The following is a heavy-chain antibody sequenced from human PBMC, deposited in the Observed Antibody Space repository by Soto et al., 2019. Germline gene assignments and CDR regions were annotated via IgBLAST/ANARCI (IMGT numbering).Heavy chain of an antibody. CDR2: IYHSGST. J-gene: IGHJ4*02. D-gene: IGHD5-12*01. CDR3: ARDVGDPYDARQSGQSEF. CDR1: VNSISTTNW. Sequence: SETLSLTCVVSVNSISTTNWWSWVRQSPGKGLEWIGEIYHSGSTNYNPSLKSRVTISVDKSKNQFSLKLSSVTAADTAVYYCARDVGDPYDARQSGQSEFWGQGTLVTVSS. V-gene: IGHV4-4*02.